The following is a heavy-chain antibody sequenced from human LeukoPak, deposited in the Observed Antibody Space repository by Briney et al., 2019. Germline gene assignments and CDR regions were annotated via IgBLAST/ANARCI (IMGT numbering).Heavy chain of an antibody. CDR3: AKDLLAGGY. Sequence: GGSLRLSCAASGFTFSSYSMNWVRQAPGKGLEWVSYISSSSSTIYYADSVKGRFTISRDNSKNTLYLQMNSLRAEDTAVYYCAKDLLAGGYWGQGTLVTVSS. CDR1: GFTFSSYS. J-gene: IGHJ4*02. D-gene: IGHD3-3*02. V-gene: IGHV3-48*01. CDR2: ISSSSSTI.